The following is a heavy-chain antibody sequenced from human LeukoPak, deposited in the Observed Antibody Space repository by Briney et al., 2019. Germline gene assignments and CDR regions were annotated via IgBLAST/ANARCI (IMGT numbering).Heavy chain of an antibody. V-gene: IGHV3-23*01. CDR1: GFSVRTNF. Sequence: PGGSLRLSCAVSGFSVRTNFMSWVRQAPGKGLEWVSAFSGSGGSTYYADSVKGRFTISRDNSKNTLFLQMNSLRAEDTAVYYCARSGLSRFDYWGQGTLVTVSS. CDR3: ARSGLSRFDY. J-gene: IGHJ4*02. CDR2: FSGSGGST. D-gene: IGHD4/OR15-4a*01.